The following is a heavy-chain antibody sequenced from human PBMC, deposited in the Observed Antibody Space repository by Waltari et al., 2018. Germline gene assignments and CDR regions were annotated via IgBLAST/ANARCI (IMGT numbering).Heavy chain of an antibody. Sequence: QVQLVQSGTEVKKPGSSVKVSCKGSGGIFSSQAINWVRQAPGQGLEWMGRIVPIVGLVNYAQKFQGRVSITADKFTSIAYMELSGLRSEDTAVYYCARSGVAVAGSYFDYWGQGALVTVSS. D-gene: IGHD6-19*01. CDR1: GGIFSSQA. CDR2: IVPIVGLV. J-gene: IGHJ4*02. V-gene: IGHV1-69*04. CDR3: ARSGVAVAGSYFDY.